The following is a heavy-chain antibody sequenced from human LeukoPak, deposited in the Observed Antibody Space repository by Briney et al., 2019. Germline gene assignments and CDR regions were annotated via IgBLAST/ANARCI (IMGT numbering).Heavy chain of an antibody. CDR3: ARKGGHFDY. Sequence: PSETLSLTCTVSGGSISYYYWSWIRQSPGKGLEWIGYIYYNGSTNYNPSLKSRVTISVDMSKNQFSLKVTCVTAADTAIYYCARKGGHFDYWGQGTLVTVSS. CDR2: IYYNGST. V-gene: IGHV4-59*01. J-gene: IGHJ4*02. D-gene: IGHD2-15*01. CDR1: GGSISYYY.